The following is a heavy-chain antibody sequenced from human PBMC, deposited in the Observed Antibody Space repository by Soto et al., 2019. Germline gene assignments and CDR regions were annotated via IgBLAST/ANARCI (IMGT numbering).Heavy chain of an antibody. CDR3: ARDLIAAAGTFEY. Sequence: SETLSLTCTVSGDSVSSGTYYWSWIRQPPGKGLEWIGYIYYSGNTNYNPSLKSRVTISVDTSKNQFSLKLRSVIAADTAVYYCARDLIAAAGTFEYWGQGTLVTVSS. J-gene: IGHJ4*02. D-gene: IGHD6-13*01. CDR2: IYYSGNT. CDR1: GDSVSSGTYY. V-gene: IGHV4-61*01.